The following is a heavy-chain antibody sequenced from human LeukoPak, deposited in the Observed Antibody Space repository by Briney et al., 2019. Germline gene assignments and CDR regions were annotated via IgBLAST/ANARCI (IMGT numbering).Heavy chain of an antibody. CDR2: IYYSGST. D-gene: IGHD3-10*01. V-gene: IGHV4-30-4*08. J-gene: IGHJ3*02. CDR1: GGSISSGDYN. CDR3: ARETYYYGSGTYYLDAFDI. Sequence: PSETLSLTCTVSGGSISSGDYNSSWIRQPPGKGLEWIGYIYYSGSTYYNPSLKSRITISVDTSKNQFSLKLSSVTAADTAVYYCARETYYYGSGTYYLDAFDIWGQGTMVTVSS.